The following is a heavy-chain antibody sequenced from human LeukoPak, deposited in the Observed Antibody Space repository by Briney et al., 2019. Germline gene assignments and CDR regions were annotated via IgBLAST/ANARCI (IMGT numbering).Heavy chain of an antibody. J-gene: IGHJ4*02. CDR2: INHSGST. Sequence: SETLSLTCAVHGGSFSGYYWSWIRQPPGKGLEWIGEINHSGSTNYNPSLKSRVTISVDTSKNQFSLKLSSVTAADTAVYYCARSPLYSSLSTPFDYWGQGTLVTVSS. CDR3: ARSPLYSSLSTPFDY. V-gene: IGHV4-34*01. CDR1: GGSFSGYY. D-gene: IGHD6-6*01.